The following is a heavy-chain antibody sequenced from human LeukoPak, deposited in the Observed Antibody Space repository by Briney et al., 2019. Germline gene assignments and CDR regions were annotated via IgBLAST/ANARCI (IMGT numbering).Heavy chain of an antibody. CDR3: AKNGIYTSGWYGGYFDY. J-gene: IGHJ4*02. D-gene: IGHD6-19*01. CDR2: ISYDGTNK. V-gene: IGHV3-30-3*02. CDR1: GFTFSSYG. Sequence: GGSLRLSCAASGFTFSSYGMHWVRQAPGKGLEWVAVISYDGTNKYYADSVKGRFTISRDNSKNTLYLQMSSLRAEDTAVYYCAKNGIYTSGWYGGYFDYWGQGTLVTVSS.